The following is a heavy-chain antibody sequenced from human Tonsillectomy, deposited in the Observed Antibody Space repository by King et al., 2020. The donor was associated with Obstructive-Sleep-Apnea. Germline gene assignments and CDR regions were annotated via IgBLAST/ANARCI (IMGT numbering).Heavy chain of an antibody. CDR1: GGSISSGGYS. CDR3: ATGGRDTAMVDY. J-gene: IGHJ4*02. Sequence: LQLQESGSGLVKPSETLSLTCGVTGGSISSGGYSWSWIRQPPGKGLEWIGYIYDSGSTYYNPSLKSRVTISVDRSKNQFSLKLSSVTAADTAVYYCATGGRDTAMVDYWGQGTLVTVSS. V-gene: IGHV4-30-2*01. D-gene: IGHD5-18*01. CDR2: IYDSGST.